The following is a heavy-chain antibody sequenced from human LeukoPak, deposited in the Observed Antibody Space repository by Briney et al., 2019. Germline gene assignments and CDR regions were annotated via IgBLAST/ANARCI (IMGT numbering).Heavy chain of an antibody. Sequence: PSETLSLTCTVSGGSISSYYWSWIRQPPGKGLEWIGYIYYSGSANYNPSLKSRVTISVDTSKNQFSLKLSSVTAADTAVYYCAGCYYDSSGYYLEYWGQGTLVTVSS. CDR1: GGSISSYY. V-gene: IGHV4-59*01. D-gene: IGHD3-22*01. CDR3: AGCYYDSSGYYLEY. J-gene: IGHJ4*02. CDR2: IYYSGSA.